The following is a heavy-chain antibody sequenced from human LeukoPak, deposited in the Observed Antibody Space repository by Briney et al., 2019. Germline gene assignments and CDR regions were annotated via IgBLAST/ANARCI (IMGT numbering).Heavy chain of an antibody. J-gene: IGHJ4*02. Sequence: ASVKVSCKASGYTFTSYYMHWVRQAPGQGLEWMGIINPSGGSTSYAQKFQGRVTMTRDTSTSTVYMELSSLRSEDTAVYYCARTPSPFGVVITPFDYWGQGTLVTVSS. CDR2: INPSGGST. CDR1: GYTFTSYY. V-gene: IGHV1-46*01. CDR3: ARTPSPFGVVITPFDY. D-gene: IGHD3-3*01.